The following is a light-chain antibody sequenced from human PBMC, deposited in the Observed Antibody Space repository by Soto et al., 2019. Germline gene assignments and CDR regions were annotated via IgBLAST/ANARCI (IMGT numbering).Light chain of an antibody. CDR3: QKYSSVPV. CDR2: AAS. V-gene: IGKV1-27*01. Sequence: IQMTQSPTSLSASVGDRVTITCRASQDIRNFVAWYQQKPGKAPKLLIYAASTLQSGVPSRFNGSGSGTDFTLTINSLQPEDVATYSCQKYSSVPVFGPGTKVEIK. CDR1: QDIRNF. J-gene: IGKJ3*01.